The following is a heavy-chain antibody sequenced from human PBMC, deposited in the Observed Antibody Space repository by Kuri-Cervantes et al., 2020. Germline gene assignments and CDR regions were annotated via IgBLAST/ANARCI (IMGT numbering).Heavy chain of an antibody. D-gene: IGHD6-13*01. CDR3: ARGRWQQLVPPFGY. J-gene: IGHJ4*02. CDR2: ISYDGSNK. CDR1: GFTFSSYA. V-gene: IGHV3-30-3*01. Sequence: GESLKISCAASGFTFSSYAMHWVRQAPGKGLEWLAVISYDGSNKYYADSVKGRFTISRDNSKNTLYLQMNSLRAEDTAVYYCARGRWQQLVPPFGYWCQGTLVTVSS.